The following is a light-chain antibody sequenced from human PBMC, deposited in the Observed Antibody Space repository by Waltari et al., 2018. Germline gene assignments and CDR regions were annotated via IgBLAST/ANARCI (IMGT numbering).Light chain of an antibody. J-gene: IGLJ2*01. Sequence: QSALTQPASVSGSPGQSITISCTGTSSDVGSYNLGSWYQKHPGKAPKLRIYEVSKRPSGVSNPIAGSKSGTTASLTISGLQAEDEADYYCCSYAGSSTFVVFGGGTKLTVL. V-gene: IGLV2-23*02. CDR3: CSYAGSSTFVV. CDR2: EVS. CDR1: SSDVGSYNL.